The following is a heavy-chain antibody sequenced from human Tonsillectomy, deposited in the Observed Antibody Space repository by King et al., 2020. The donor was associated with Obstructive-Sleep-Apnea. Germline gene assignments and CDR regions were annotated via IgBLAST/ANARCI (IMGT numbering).Heavy chain of an antibody. J-gene: IGHJ4*02. D-gene: IGHD4-23*01. CDR2: IYYSGST. CDR3: ARDDYGGNSGY. Sequence: QVQLQESGPGLVKPSETLSLTCTVSGGSISSSSYYWGWIRQPPGKGLEWIGSIYYSGSTYYIPSLKSRVTISVDTSKNQFSLKLSSVTAADTAVYYCARDDYGGNSGYWGQGTLVTVSS. CDR1: GGSISSSSYY. V-gene: IGHV4-39*07.